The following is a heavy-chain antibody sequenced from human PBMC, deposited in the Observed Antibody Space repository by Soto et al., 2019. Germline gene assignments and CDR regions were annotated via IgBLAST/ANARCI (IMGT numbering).Heavy chain of an antibody. Sequence: SETLSLTCTVSGGSISGYYWNWIRQPPGKGLEWIGYVSYSGSTNYNPSLKSRVSISVDTSKNQFSLKVNSVTAADTAVYYCARVVGGNYDILTGYSDYWGQGTLVTVS. CDR1: GGSISGYY. CDR3: ARVVGGNYDILTGYSDY. CDR2: VSYSGST. J-gene: IGHJ4*02. V-gene: IGHV4-59*01. D-gene: IGHD3-9*01.